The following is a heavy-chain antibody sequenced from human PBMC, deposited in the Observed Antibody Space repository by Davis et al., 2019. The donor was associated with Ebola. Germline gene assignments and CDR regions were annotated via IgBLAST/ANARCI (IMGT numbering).Heavy chain of an antibody. CDR2: IKSKTDGGTT. D-gene: IGHD2-2*01. V-gene: IGHV3-15*01. J-gene: IGHJ6*02. Sequence: GESLKISCAASGFTFSNAWMSWVRQAPGKGLEWVGRIKSKTDGGTTDYAAPVKGRFTISRDDSKNTLYLQMNSLKTEDTAVYYCTTVVPAATYYYGMDVWGQGTTVTVSS. CDR1: GFTFSNAW. CDR3: TTVVPAATYYYGMDV.